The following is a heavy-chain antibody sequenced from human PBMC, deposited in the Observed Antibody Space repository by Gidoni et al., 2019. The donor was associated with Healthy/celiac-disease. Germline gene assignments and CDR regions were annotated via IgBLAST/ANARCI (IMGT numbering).Heavy chain of an antibody. CDR2: IRSKAYGGTT. CDR3: TRLRGATRIFDY. CDR1: GFTFGDYA. J-gene: IGHJ4*02. V-gene: IGHV3-49*03. Sequence: EVQLVESGGGLVQPGRSLRLSCTASGFTFGDYAMSWFRQAPGKGLEWVVFIRSKAYGGTTEYAASVKGRFTISRDDSKSIAYLQMNSLKTEDTAVYYCTRLRGATRIFDYWGQGTLVTVSS. D-gene: IGHD1-26*01.